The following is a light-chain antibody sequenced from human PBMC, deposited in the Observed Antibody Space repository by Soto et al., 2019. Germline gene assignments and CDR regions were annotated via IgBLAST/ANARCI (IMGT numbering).Light chain of an antibody. CDR3: QQNKDWPGT. V-gene: IGKV3-15*01. CDR1: QSVSNY. Sequence: EIVMTQSPATLSVSPGERATLSCKASQSVSNYLAWFQQKPGQAPRLLIYDASTRATGIPVRFSGSGSGTVFTLTISSLQSEDFGVYYCQQNKDWPGTFGQGTKVEI. CDR2: DAS. J-gene: IGKJ1*01.